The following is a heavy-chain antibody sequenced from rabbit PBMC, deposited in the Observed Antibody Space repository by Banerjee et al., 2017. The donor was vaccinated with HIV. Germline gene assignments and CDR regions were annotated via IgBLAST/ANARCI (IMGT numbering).Heavy chain of an antibody. Sequence: QEQLVEYGGDLVQPEGSLTLTCTASGLDFSSSYWICWVRQAPGKGLEWIACIYTGSSGFTYYASWANGRFTISKTSSTTVTLQMTSLTAADTATYFCARDAKSDGYYFKLWGPGTLVTVS. J-gene: IGHJ4*01. CDR1: GLDFSSSYW. CDR3: ARDAKSDGYYFKL. V-gene: IGHV1S45*01. D-gene: IGHD1-1*01. CDR2: IYTGSSGFT.